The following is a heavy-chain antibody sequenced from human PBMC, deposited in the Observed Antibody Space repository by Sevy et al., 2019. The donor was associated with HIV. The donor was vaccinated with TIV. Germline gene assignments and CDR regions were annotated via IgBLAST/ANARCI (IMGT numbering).Heavy chain of an antibody. Sequence: ASVKVSCKASGYTFTSYVMHWVRQAPGQRLQWMGWINTGNSDTKYSEKLQGRVTITRDTSASTAYMELSSLRSEDTAVYYCARDRGGSGDFDYWGQGTLVTVSS. CDR1: GYTFTSYV. J-gene: IGHJ4*02. CDR3: ARDRGGSGDFDY. V-gene: IGHV1-3*04. CDR2: INTGNSDT. D-gene: IGHD3-10*01.